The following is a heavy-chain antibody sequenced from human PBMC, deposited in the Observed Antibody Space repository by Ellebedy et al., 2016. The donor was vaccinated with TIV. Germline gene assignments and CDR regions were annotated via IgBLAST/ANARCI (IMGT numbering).Heavy chain of an antibody. CDR1: GFTFRSYE. J-gene: IGHJ3*02. CDR2: ISSSGTTT. Sequence: GESLKISCAASGFTFRSYEMTWVRQAPGKGLQWVSYISSSGTTTYSADSVKGRFTISRDNAKNSLYLQMNSLRAEDTALYYCARTDAYDAFDIWGQGTMVTVSS. CDR3: ARTDAYDAFDI. V-gene: IGHV3-48*03. D-gene: IGHD2-2*01.